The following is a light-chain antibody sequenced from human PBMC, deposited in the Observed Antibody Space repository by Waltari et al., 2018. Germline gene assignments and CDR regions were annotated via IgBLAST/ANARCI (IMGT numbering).Light chain of an antibody. Sequence: DIVMNQSQDSLAVSLGARATINCKSSQSLLYSSNNKNSLAWYQQKPGQPPKLLIYWASSRESGVPDRFSASGSGTDFTLTISSLQAEDVAVYYCQQYYSTPLTFGGGTKVEIK. CDR2: WAS. CDR1: QSLLYSSNNKNS. J-gene: IGKJ4*01. V-gene: IGKV4-1*01. CDR3: QQYYSTPLT.